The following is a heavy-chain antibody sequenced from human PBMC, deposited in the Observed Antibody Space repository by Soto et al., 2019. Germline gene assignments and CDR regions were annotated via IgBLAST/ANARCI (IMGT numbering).Heavy chain of an antibody. CDR2: IIPIFGTA. J-gene: IGHJ4*02. CDR1: GGTFSSYA. CDR3: AREALIRARRGFVGFDY. V-gene: IGHV1-69*01. D-gene: IGHD2-21*01. Sequence: QVQLVQSGAEVKKPGSSVKVSCKASGGTFSSYAISWVRQAPGQGLEWMGGIIPIFGTAKNAQKFQGRVTITADESTSTAYMELSSLRSEDTAVYYCAREALIRARRGFVGFDYWGQGTLVTVSS.